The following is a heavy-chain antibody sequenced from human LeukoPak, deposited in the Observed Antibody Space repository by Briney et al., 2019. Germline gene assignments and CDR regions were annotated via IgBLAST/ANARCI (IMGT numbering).Heavy chain of an antibody. Sequence: SETLSLTCAVYGGSFSGYYWSWIRQPPGKGLEWIGEINHSGSTNYNPSLKSRVTISVDTSENQFSLKLSSVTAADTAVYYCAAYDILTGCDYWGQGTLVTVSS. V-gene: IGHV4-34*01. CDR3: AAYDILTGCDY. CDR1: GGSFSGYY. J-gene: IGHJ4*02. CDR2: INHSGST. D-gene: IGHD3-9*01.